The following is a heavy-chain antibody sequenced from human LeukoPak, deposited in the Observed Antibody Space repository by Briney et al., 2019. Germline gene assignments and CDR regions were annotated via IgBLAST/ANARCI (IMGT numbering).Heavy chain of an antibody. CDR3: ARDAVLMVYVIDY. CDR1: GFTFSSYW. D-gene: IGHD2-8*01. CDR2: IKQDGSEK. V-gene: IGHV3-7*01. J-gene: IGHJ4*02. Sequence: GGSLRLSCAASGFTFSSYWMSWVRQAPGKGPEWVANIKQDGSEKYYVDSVKGRFTISRDNAKNSLYLQMNSLRAEDTAVYYCARDAVLMVYVIDYWGQGTLVTVSS.